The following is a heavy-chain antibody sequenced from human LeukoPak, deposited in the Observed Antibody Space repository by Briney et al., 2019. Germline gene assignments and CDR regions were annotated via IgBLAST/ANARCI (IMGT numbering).Heavy chain of an antibody. CDR3: ARASGYDNQGPFDY. J-gene: IGHJ4*02. V-gene: IGHV4-59*08. Sequence: SETLSLTCTVSGGSISSYYWSWIRQPPGKGLEWIGYIYYSGSTNYNPSLKSRVTISVDTSKNQFSLKLSSVTAADTAVYYCARASGYDNQGPFDYWGQGTLVTVSS. D-gene: IGHD5-12*01. CDR2: IYYSGST. CDR1: GGSISSYY.